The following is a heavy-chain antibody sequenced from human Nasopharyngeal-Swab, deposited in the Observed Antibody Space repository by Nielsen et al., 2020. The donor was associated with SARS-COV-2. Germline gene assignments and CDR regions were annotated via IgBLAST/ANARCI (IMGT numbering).Heavy chain of an antibody. V-gene: IGHV4-39*01. CDR3: ARRIAAPGGDGMDV. D-gene: IGHD6-6*01. J-gene: IGHJ6*02. CDR1: GGSISSSSYY. CDR2: IYYSGST. Sequence: SETLSLTCTVSGGSISSSSYYWGWIRQPPGKGLEWIGSIYYSGSTYYNPSLKSRVTISVDTSKNQVSLKLSSVTAADTAVYYCARRIAAPGGDGMDVWGQGTTVTVSS.